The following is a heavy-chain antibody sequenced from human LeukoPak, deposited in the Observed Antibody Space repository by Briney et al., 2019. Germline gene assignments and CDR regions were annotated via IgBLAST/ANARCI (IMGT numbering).Heavy chain of an antibody. V-gene: IGHV3-33*01. J-gene: IGHJ3*01. Sequence: GGSLRLSCAASRFTFSKFGMRWVRDPPGKGLGRGALIWIDGNYKYYARSVKSRFTISRDNVKNTLYLQMNSLRAEDTAVYYCARVLAWGSGWYENALDLWGLGTLVTVSS. CDR3: ARVLAWGSGWYENALDL. CDR2: IWIDGNYK. CDR1: RFTFSKFG. D-gene: IGHD6-19*01.